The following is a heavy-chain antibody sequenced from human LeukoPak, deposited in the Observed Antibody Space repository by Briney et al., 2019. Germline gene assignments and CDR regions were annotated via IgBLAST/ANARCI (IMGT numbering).Heavy chain of an antibody. CDR1: GGSFSGYY. Sequence: SETLSLTCAVYGGSFSGYYWSWIRQPPGKGLEWIGEINHSGSTNYNPSLKSRVTISVDTSKNQFSLRLKSVTAADTAVYYCARHHHHGWNDIWGQGTLVTVSS. CDR2: INHSGST. J-gene: IGHJ1*01. CDR3: ARHHHHGWNDI. D-gene: IGHD1-1*01. V-gene: IGHV4-34*01.